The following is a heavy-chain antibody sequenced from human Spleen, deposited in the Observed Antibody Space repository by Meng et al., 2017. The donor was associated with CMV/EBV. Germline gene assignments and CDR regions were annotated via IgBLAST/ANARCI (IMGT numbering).Heavy chain of an antibody. CDR1: GFTFSNYY. J-gene: IGHJ6*02. Sequence: GESLKISCEASGFTFSNYYMSWIRQGPGKGPEWLSYISAAGDTIYYADSVKGRFTISRDNAKNSLYLQMDSLRAEDTAVYYCASGDVVGADSSSSDLSYYYGMDVWGQGTTVTVSS. CDR3: ASGDVVGADSSSSDLSYYYGMDV. CDR2: ISAAGDTI. V-gene: IGHV3-11*01. D-gene: IGHD6-6*01.